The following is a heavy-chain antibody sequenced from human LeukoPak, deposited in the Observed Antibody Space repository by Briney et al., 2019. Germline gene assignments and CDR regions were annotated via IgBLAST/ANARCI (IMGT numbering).Heavy chain of an antibody. V-gene: IGHV3-30-3*01. CDR1: GFTFSSYA. J-gene: IGHJ4*02. D-gene: IGHD3-10*01. Sequence: GGSLRLSCAASGFTFSSYAMHWVRQAPGKGLEWVAVISYDGNNKKYADSVKGRFTISRDNSKNTLYLQMSSLRAEDTAVYFCARDKGWFGEYGDYWGQGTLVTVSS. CDR3: ARDKGWFGEYGDY. CDR2: ISYDGNNK.